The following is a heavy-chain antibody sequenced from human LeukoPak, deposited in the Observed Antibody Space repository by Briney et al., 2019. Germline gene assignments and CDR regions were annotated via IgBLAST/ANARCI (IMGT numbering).Heavy chain of an antibody. CDR1: GVTLSSYA. J-gene: IGHJ2*01. Sequence: GGSLRLSCAASGVTLSSYAMSWARQAPGKGVEWVSGISSSGSGGNTYYADSVKGRFTISRDSSKNTLFLHMNTLRAEDTAIYYCAKDRTVGASYWYFDLWGRGTLVTVSS. CDR3: AKDRTVGASYWYFDL. CDR2: ISSSGSGGNT. D-gene: IGHD1-26*01. V-gene: IGHV3-23*01.